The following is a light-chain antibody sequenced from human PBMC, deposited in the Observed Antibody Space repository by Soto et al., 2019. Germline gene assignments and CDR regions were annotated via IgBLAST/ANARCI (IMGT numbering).Light chain of an antibody. CDR3: QQYYHLPLT. J-gene: IGKJ4*01. V-gene: IGKV1-33*01. CDR1: QDISKY. CDR2: DAS. Sequence: DIQMTQSPTSLSASVGDRVTITCQASQDISKYLNWYQQKRGKAPKLLIFDASNLETGVPSRFSGSGSETDFTFTISSLQPEDIATYYCQQYYHLPLTFGGGTKVEIK.